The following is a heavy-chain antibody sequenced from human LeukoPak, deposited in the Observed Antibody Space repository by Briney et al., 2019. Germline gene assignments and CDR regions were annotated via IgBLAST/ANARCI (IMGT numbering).Heavy chain of an antibody. Sequence: PSETLSLTCTVSGGSISSHYWSWIRQPPGKGLEWIAYIFYSGSTNYNPSLKNRVTISVDTSKNQFSLKLSSVTAADTAVYYCARVGYSSGWSHFDLWGRGTLVTVSS. CDR3: ARVGYSSGWSHFDL. CDR2: IFYSGST. V-gene: IGHV4-59*11. D-gene: IGHD6-19*01. J-gene: IGHJ2*01. CDR1: GGSISSHY.